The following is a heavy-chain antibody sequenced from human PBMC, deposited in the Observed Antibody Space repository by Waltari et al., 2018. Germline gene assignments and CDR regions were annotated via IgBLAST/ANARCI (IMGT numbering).Heavy chain of an antibody. CDR1: GFTFSTYS. Sequence: EVQLVESGGGLVKPGGSLRLSCAASGFTFSTYSMNWVRQAPGEGVDGVSSISIRCNYIYYTESVKGRITISRDNAKNSLYLQMNSLRAEDTAVYYCAREGRGATYYFDYWGQGTLVTVSS. CDR3: AREGRGATYYFDY. CDR2: ISIRCNYI. V-gene: IGHV3-21*01. D-gene: IGHD5-12*01. J-gene: IGHJ4*02.